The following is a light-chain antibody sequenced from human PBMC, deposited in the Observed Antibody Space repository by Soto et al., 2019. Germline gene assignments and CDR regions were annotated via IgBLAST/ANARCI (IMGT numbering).Light chain of an antibody. CDR1: EDISSY. J-gene: IGKJ3*01. CDR3: QQFQDLLT. Sequence: DIQMTQSPSSLSASVGDRVTITCQASEDISSYLNWYQHKPGRAPKLLIYGASKLETGVPSRFSGSGSGTDFTFIISGLEPEDIATYYCQQFQDLLTFGPGTNVEIK. CDR2: GAS. V-gene: IGKV1-33*01.